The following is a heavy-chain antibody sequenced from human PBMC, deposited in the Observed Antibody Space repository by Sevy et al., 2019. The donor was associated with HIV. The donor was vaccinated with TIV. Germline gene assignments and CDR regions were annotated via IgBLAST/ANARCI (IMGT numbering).Heavy chain of an antibody. Sequence: SETLSLTCAVYGGSFSGYYWSWIRQPPGKGLEWIGEINHSGSTNYNPSLKSRVTISVETSKNQFSLKLSSVTAADTAVYYCARGYDFWSGYLKGYFDYWGQGTLVTVSS. CDR1: GGSFSGYY. D-gene: IGHD3-3*01. CDR2: INHSGST. J-gene: IGHJ4*02. CDR3: ARGYDFWSGYLKGYFDY. V-gene: IGHV4-34*01.